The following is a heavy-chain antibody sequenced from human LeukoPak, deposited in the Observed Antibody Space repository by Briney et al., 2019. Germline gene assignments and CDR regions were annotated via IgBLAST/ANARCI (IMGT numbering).Heavy chain of an antibody. J-gene: IGHJ4*02. D-gene: IGHD5-12*01. Sequence: ASVKVSSKASGFTFTSYGFSWVRQAPGQGLEWMGWISANNGNTIYAQKLQGRVTMTTDTSSTTAYMELRSLRPDDTAVYYCARDLLAMIRSFSGEYWGQGTLVIVSS. CDR2: ISANNGNT. CDR3: ARDLLAMIRSFSGEY. CDR1: GFTFTSYG. V-gene: IGHV1-18*01.